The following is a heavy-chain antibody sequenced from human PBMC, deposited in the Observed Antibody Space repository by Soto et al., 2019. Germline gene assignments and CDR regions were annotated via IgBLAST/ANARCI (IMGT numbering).Heavy chain of an antibody. CDR3: ARGVATIYYYYYGMDV. CDR2: MNPNSGNT. D-gene: IGHD5-12*01. CDR1: GYTFTSYD. V-gene: IGHV1-8*01. Sequence: GXSVKVSCEASGYTFTSYDINWVRQATVQGLEWMGWMNPNSGNTGYAQKFQGRVTMTRNTSISTAYMELSSLRSEDTAVYYCARGVATIYYYYYGMDVWGQGTTVTVSS. J-gene: IGHJ6*02.